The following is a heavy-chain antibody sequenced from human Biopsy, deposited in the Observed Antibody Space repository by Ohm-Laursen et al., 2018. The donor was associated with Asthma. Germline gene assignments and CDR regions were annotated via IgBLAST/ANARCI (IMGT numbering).Heavy chain of an antibody. V-gene: IGHV4-39*01. CDR1: GGSISSSSYY. CDR3: ARHSGNYYAQLNY. Sequence: SDTLSLTCTVSGGSISSSSYYWGWIRQPPGKGLEWIGSIYYSGSTYYNPSLKSRVTISVDTSKNQLSLKLSSVTAADTAVYYCARHSGNYYAQLNYWGQGTLVTVSS. D-gene: IGHD1-26*01. J-gene: IGHJ4*02. CDR2: IYYSGST.